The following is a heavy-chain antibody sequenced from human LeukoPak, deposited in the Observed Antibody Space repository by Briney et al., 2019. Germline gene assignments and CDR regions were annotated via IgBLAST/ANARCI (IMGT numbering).Heavy chain of an antibody. D-gene: IGHD5-24*01. J-gene: IGHJ4*02. CDR3: ARDPTEMATAYFDY. Sequence: GGSLRLSCAASGFTFSDYYMSWIRQAPGKGLEWVSYISSSGSTVYYADSVKGRFTISRDNAKNSLYLQMNSLRAEDTAVYYCARDPTEMATAYFDYWGQGTLVTVSS. V-gene: IGHV3-11*04. CDR1: GFTFSDYY. CDR2: ISSSGSTV.